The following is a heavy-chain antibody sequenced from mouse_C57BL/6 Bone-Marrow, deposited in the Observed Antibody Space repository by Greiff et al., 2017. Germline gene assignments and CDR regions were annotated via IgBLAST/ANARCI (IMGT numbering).Heavy chain of an antibody. CDR3: ARYVRRLVFDY. V-gene: IGHV7-3*01. Sequence: DVMLVESGGGLVQPGGSLSLSCAASGFTFTDYYMSWVRQPPGKALEWLGFIRNKANGYTTEYSASVKGRFTISRDNSQTILYLQMNALRAEDSATYYCARYVRRLVFDYWGQGTTLTVSS. CDR1: GFTFTDYY. J-gene: IGHJ2*01. CDR2: IRNKANGYTT. D-gene: IGHD3-2*02.